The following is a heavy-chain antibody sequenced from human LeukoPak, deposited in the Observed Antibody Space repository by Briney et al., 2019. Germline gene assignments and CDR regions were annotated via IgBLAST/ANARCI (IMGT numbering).Heavy chain of an antibody. Sequence: SVKVSCKASGGAFSSYAISWVRQAPGQGLEWMGGIIPIFGTANYAQKFQGRVTITADESTSTAYMELSSLRSEDTAVYYCARSRYCSSTSCYRRNYYFDYWGQGTLVTVPS. CDR1: GGAFSSYA. CDR2: IIPIFGTA. J-gene: IGHJ4*02. V-gene: IGHV1-69*13. D-gene: IGHD2-2*01. CDR3: ARSRYCSSTSCYRRNYYFDY.